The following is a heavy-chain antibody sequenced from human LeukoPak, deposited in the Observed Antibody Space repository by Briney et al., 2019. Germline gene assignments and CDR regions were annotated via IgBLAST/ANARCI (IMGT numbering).Heavy chain of an antibody. CDR3: ARVLGIAGFLGMDV. CDR2: INPNSGGT. D-gene: IGHD7-27*01. CDR1: GYTFTGYY. Sequence: GASVKVSCKASGYTFTGYYMHWVRQAPGQGFEWMGWINPNSGGTNYAQKFQGRVTMTRDTSISTAYMELSRLRSDDTAVYYCARVLGIAGFLGMDVWGQGTTVTVSS. V-gene: IGHV1-2*02. J-gene: IGHJ6*02.